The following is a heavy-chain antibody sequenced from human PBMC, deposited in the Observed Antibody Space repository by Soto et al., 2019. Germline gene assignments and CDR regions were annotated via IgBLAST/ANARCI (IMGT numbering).Heavy chain of an antibody. J-gene: IGHJ3*02. Sequence: GGSLRLSCAASGFTFSSYAMHWVRQAPGKGLEWVAVISYDGSNKYYADSVKGRFTISRDNSKTLYLQMNSLRAEDTAVYYCVRGDYYDSSGPFSDAFDIWGQGTMVTVSS. V-gene: IGHV3-30-3*01. CDR2: ISYDGSNK. CDR1: GFTFSSYA. CDR3: VRGDYYDSSGPFSDAFDI. D-gene: IGHD3-22*01.